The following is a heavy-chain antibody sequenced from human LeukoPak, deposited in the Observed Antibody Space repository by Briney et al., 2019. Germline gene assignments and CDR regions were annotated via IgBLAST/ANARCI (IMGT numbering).Heavy chain of an antibody. V-gene: IGHV1-2*02. Sequence: ASVKVSCKASGYTFTGYYVHWVRQAPGQGLEWMGWINLNSGGTNYAQKFQGRVTMTRDTSISTAYMELSRLRSDDTAVYYCARDKMVRGVYTYYYYMDVWGKGTTVTVSS. CDR2: INLNSGGT. J-gene: IGHJ6*03. CDR3: ARDKMVRGVYTYYYYMDV. D-gene: IGHD3-10*01. CDR1: GYTFTGYY.